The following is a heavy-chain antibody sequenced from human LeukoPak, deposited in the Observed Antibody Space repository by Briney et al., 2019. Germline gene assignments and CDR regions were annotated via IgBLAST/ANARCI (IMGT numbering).Heavy chain of an antibody. J-gene: IGHJ6*03. CDR1: GDSISSHY. CDR2: IYYSGST. Sequence: SETLSLTCTLSGDSISSHYWSWIRHPPGKGLEWIGYIYYSGSTNYNPSLKSRVTISVDTSKNQFSLKLSSVTAADTAVYYCASGDYANYYYYMDVWGKGTTVTVSS. D-gene: IGHD4-17*01. V-gene: IGHV4-59*11. CDR3: ASGDYANYYYYMDV.